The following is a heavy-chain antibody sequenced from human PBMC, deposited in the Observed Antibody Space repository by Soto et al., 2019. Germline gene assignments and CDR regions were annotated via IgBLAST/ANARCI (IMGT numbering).Heavy chain of an antibody. Sequence: SETLSLTCTVSGGSILDSTYYWAWIRQSPGKGLEWIGTIFYSGGTFYTPSLKSRVTMSVDTSNNQFSLKLSSVTAADTAVYYCARELFGRSVWFDPWGQGTLVTVSS. J-gene: IGHJ5*02. CDR1: GGSILDSTYY. D-gene: IGHD3-10*01. CDR3: ARELFGRSVWFDP. V-gene: IGHV4-39*07. CDR2: IFYSGGT.